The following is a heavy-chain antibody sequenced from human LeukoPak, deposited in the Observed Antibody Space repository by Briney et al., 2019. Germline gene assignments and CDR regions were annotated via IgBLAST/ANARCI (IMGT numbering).Heavy chain of an antibody. J-gene: IGHJ3*02. CDR2: IYYSGST. Sequence: PSETLSLTCTVSGGSISSGGYYWSWIRQHPGKGLEWIGYIYYSGSTYYNPSLKSRVTISVDTSKNQFSLKLSFVTAADTAVYYCARDSYYYDSSGYPDAFDIWGQGTMVTVSS. D-gene: IGHD3-22*01. CDR3: ARDSYYYDSSGYPDAFDI. CDR1: GGSISSGGYY. V-gene: IGHV4-31*03.